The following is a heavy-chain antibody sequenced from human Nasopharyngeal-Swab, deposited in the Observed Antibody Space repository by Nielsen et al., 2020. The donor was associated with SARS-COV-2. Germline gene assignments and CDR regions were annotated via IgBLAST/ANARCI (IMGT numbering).Heavy chain of an antibody. Sequence: VRQAPGKGLEWVSAISGSGGSTYNADSVKGRFTISRDNSKNTLYLQMNSLRAEDTAVYYCAKDQLWFGELSPNAFDIWGQGTMVTVSS. J-gene: IGHJ3*02. CDR3: AKDQLWFGELSPNAFDI. V-gene: IGHV3-23*01. CDR2: ISGSGGST. D-gene: IGHD3-10*01.